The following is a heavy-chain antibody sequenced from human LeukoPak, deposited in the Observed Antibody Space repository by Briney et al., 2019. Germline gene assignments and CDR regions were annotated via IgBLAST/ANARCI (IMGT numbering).Heavy chain of an antibody. CDR3: ARDRRWITFDY. D-gene: IGHD3-10*01. CDR2: ISSSSSSI. Sequence: GGSLRLSCAASGFTFSTYSMNWVRQAPGKGLEWVSYISSSSSSIYYADSVKGRFTISRDNAKNSLFPQMNSLRDEDTAVYYCARDRRWITFDYWGQGTLVTVSS. CDR1: GFTFSTYS. V-gene: IGHV3-48*02. J-gene: IGHJ4*02.